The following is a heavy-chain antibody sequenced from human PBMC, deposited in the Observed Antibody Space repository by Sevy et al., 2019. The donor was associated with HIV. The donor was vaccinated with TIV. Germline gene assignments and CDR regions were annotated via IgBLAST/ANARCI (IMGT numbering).Heavy chain of an antibody. D-gene: IGHD5-18*01. Sequence: GGSLRLSCAASGFTFSSYEMNWVRQAPGKGLEWVSYISSSGSTIYYADSVKGRFTISSDNAKNSLYLQMNSLRAEDTAVYYCARDPGIQLWPHYFDYWGQGTLVTVSS. CDR1: GFTFSSYE. CDR2: ISSSGSTI. J-gene: IGHJ4*02. CDR3: ARDPGIQLWPHYFDY. V-gene: IGHV3-48*03.